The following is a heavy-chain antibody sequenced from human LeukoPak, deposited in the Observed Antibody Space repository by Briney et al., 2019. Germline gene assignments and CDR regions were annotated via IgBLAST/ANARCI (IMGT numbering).Heavy chain of an antibody. Sequence: ASVNLSCRASGYTFTSYDINWVRQATGQGLEWMGWMNPNSGNTGYAQKFQGRVTMTRNTSISTAYMELRSLRSEDTAVYYCARGLYSNYLSYYYYYGMDVWGQGTTVTVSS. CDR3: ARGLYSNYLSYYYYYGMDV. CDR1: GYTFTSYD. D-gene: IGHD4-11*01. CDR2: MNPNSGNT. J-gene: IGHJ6*02. V-gene: IGHV1-8*01.